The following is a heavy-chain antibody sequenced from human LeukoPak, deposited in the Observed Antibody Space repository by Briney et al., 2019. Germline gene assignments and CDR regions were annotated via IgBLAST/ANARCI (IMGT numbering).Heavy chain of an antibody. CDR2: INPNSGGT. CDR1: RYTFTGYY. CDR3: ARDYYDSSGHPSYFDY. Sequence: VASVKVSCKASRYTFTGYYMHWVRQAPGQGLEWMGWINPNSGGTNYAQKFQGRVTMTRDASISTAYMELSRLRSDDTAVYYCARDYYDSSGHPSYFDYWGQGTLVTVSS. D-gene: IGHD3-22*01. J-gene: IGHJ4*02. V-gene: IGHV1-2*02.